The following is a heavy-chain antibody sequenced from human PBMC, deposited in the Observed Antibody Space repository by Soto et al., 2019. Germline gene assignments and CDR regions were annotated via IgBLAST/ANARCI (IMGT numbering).Heavy chain of an antibody. V-gene: IGHV3-49*04. J-gene: IGHJ3*01. D-gene: IGHD3-10*01. CDR3: TRDQPITP. Sequence: GESLKISCTGAGFTFGDYAMSWVRQAPGKGLEWVGFIRSKASGGTAEYAASVKGRFTFTRDDSKRIAYLQMNSLKTEDTAIYYCTRDQPITPWGQGTMVTVSS. CDR1: GFTFGDYA. CDR2: IRSKASGGTA.